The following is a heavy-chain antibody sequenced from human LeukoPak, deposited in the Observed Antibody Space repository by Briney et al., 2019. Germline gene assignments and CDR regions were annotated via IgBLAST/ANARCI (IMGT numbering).Heavy chain of an antibody. V-gene: IGHV3-30*04. CDR2: ISYDGSNN. CDR1: GFTFSTYD. D-gene: IGHD7-27*01. J-gene: IGHJ4*02. CDR3: ARDFNWAIDY. Sequence: TGGSLRLSCAASGFTFSTYDMHWVRQAPGKGLEWVALISYDGSNNYYADSVKGRFTISRDNSRNTLYLQMNSLRAEDTAVYYCARDFNWAIDYWGQGTLVTVSS.